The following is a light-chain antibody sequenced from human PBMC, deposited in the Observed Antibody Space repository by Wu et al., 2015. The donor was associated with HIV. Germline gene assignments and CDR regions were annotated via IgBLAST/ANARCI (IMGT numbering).Light chain of an antibody. CDR2: AAS. CDR3: HQYGRSPET. V-gene: IGKV3-20*01. Sequence: IVLTQSPDNVSVSPGARVILSCRASQSVISNFLAWYQQKPGQAPRLLIYAASSRATGIPDRFSGSGSETDFTLTISRLEPEDFAVYYCHQYGRSPETFGQGTKVDIK. CDR1: QSVISNF. J-gene: IGKJ1*01.